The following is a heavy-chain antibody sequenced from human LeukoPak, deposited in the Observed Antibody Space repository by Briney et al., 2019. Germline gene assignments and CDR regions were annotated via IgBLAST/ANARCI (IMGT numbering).Heavy chain of an antibody. CDR1: RVTFSSYT. V-gene: IGHV3-64D*09. CDR2: ISITGGST. CDR3: VKDLGSLGSFRSLASTHAFDI. J-gene: IGHJ3*02. Sequence: GGALRVSCSASRVTFSSYTMYWGCQAPGKGLEYVSAISITGGSTYYADTVKGRFTIYRDNSKSTLYLQKSSLRAEDTSVYYCVKDLGSLGSFRSLASTHAFDIWGQGTMVIISS. D-gene: IGHD2/OR15-2a*01.